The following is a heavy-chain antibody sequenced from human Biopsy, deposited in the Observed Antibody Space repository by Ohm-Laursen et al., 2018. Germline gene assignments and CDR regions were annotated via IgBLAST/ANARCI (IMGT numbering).Heavy chain of an antibody. D-gene: IGHD4-23*01. CDR3: ARDTRWSPYHMDV. CDR2: ISSGGTTI. J-gene: IGHJ6*02. Sequence: SLRLSCAAPGFPFSDYYMRWIRQAPGKGLEWVSYISSGGTTIYYADSVKGRFTISRDNAKNSLYLQMNSLRADDTAVYYCARDTRWSPYHMDVWGQGTTVTVSS. CDR1: GFPFSDYY. V-gene: IGHV3-11*01.